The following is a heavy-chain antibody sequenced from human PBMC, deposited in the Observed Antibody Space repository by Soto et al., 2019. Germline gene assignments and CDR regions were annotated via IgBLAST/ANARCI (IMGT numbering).Heavy chain of an antibody. CDR2: ISTNGGST. CDR1: GFTFSSYA. D-gene: IGHD3-22*01. J-gene: IGHJ4*02. Sequence: PGGSLRLSCSASGFTFSSYAMHWVRQAPGKGLDYVSSISTNGGSTHYADSVKGRFTISRDNSKNTQYLQMSSLRADDTAVYYCVKGEYYYDSSGYYPFDYWGQGTLVTVS. CDR3: VKGEYYYDSSGYYPFDY. V-gene: IGHV3-64D*06.